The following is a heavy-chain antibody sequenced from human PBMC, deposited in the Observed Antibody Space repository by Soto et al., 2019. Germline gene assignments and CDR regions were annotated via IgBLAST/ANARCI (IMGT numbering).Heavy chain of an antibody. CDR1: GGSISSGGYY. Sequence: QVQLQESGPGLVKPSQTLSLTCTVSGGSISSGGYYWNWIRQHPGKGLEWIGYIYYNGSTYYNPSLKRRGTISLDTSKNQFSLEPSSVTAADTAVYYCARSVFPWGQGTLVTVSS. V-gene: IGHV4-31*03. CDR2: IYYNGST. CDR3: ARSVFP. J-gene: IGHJ5*02.